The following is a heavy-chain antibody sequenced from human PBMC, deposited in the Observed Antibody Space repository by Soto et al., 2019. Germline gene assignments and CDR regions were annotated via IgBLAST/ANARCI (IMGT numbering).Heavy chain of an antibody. D-gene: IGHD6-6*01. Sequence: EVQLVESGGGLVKPGGSLRVSCAASGITFSNAWMTWVRQAPGKGLEWVGRIKSKIDGGTTDYGVTVKGRFTISRDDSKNTLYLQMNSLKTEDTAVYYCTTGRYSSSLYFDSWGHGTLVTVSS. V-gene: IGHV3-15*01. CDR3: TTGRYSSSLYFDS. CDR1: GITFSNAW. CDR2: IKSKIDGGTT. J-gene: IGHJ4*01.